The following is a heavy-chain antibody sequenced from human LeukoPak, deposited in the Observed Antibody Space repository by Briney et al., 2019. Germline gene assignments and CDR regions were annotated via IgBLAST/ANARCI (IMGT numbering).Heavy chain of an antibody. CDR1: LCSLSRRRHY. Sequence: SETLSLTCTVSLCSLSRRRHYWLGLRQPPGKGPEWIGSLYYSGCTYYHPSLKSRVTISVDTSKNHFSLKLISVPAPDAAANYRAKHDCTTHRCLCDDGIDVWVQGTTVTVSS. CDR2: LYYSGCT. V-gene: IGHV4-39*01. J-gene: IGHJ6*02. CDR3: AKHDCTTHRCLCDDGIDV. D-gene: IGHD2-8*01.